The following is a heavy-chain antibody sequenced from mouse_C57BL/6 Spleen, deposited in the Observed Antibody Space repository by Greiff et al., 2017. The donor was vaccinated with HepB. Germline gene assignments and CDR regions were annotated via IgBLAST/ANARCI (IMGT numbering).Heavy chain of an antibody. D-gene: IGHD1-1*02. CDR1: GYTFTSYW. CDR2: IDPSDSYT. J-gene: IGHJ4*01. V-gene: IGHV1-50*01. CDR3: ARRWDYYAMDY. Sequence: QVQLKQSGAELVKPGASVKLSCKASGYTFTSYWMQWVKQRPGQGLEWIGEIDPSDSYTNYNQKFKGKATLTVDTSSSTAYMQLSRLTSEDSAVYYCARRWDYYAMDYWGQGTSVTVSS.